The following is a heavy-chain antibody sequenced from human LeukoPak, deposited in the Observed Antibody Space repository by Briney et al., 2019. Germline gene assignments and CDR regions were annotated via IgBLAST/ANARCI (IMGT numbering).Heavy chain of an antibody. J-gene: IGHJ4*02. CDR2: IRYDGSNK. CDR3: AGCGYSYGSYYFDY. CDR1: GFTFSSYG. Sequence: GGSLRLSCAASGFTFSSYGMHWVRQAPGKGLEWVAFIRYDGSNKYYADSVKGRFTISRDNSKNTLYLQMNSLRAEDTAVYYCAGCGYSYGSYYFDYWGQGTLVTVSS. D-gene: IGHD5-18*01. V-gene: IGHV3-30*02.